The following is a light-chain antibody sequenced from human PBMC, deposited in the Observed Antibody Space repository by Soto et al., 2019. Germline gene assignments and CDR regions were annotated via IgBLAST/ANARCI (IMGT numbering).Light chain of an antibody. J-gene: IGKJ2*01. CDR1: QSVSSN. Sequence: EIVMTQSPATLSVSPGERATLSCRASQSVSSNLAWYQQKPGKAPRLLFYGTSTRDTGVPARFSGTGSGTDFTLTISSLQSEDFAVYYCQQSNKAPYTFGQGTKLEIK. CDR2: GTS. V-gene: IGKV3-15*01. CDR3: QQSNKAPYT.